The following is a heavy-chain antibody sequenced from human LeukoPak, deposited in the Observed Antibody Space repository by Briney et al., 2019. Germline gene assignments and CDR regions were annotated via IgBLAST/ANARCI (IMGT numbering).Heavy chain of an antibody. CDR1: GFTFGYHA. D-gene: IGHD2-2*01. CDR2: IRSQAYSGTT. J-gene: IGHJ4*02. Sequence: GGSLRLSCTASGFTFGYHAINWVRQAPGRGLEWVGFIRSQAYSGTTEYATSVKDRFTISRDDSKSIAYLQMNSLKTDDTAVYYRTRDIVSISQPYYFDYWGQGTLVTVSS. V-gene: IGHV3-49*04. CDR3: TRDIVSISQPYYFDY.